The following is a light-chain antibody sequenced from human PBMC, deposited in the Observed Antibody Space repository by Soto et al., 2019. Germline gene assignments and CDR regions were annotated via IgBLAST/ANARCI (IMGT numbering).Light chain of an antibody. CDR2: GNR. Sequence: QSVLTQPPSVSGAPGQRVTISCTGSSSNIGAGHYVHWYQHLPGTVPKLLIFGNRDRPSGVADRFSGSKSGTSASLAIAGLQAEDEGDYYCQSFDTSLSASVFGGGTQLTVL. CDR3: QSFDTSLSASV. CDR1: SSNIGAGHY. V-gene: IGLV1-40*01. J-gene: IGLJ2*01.